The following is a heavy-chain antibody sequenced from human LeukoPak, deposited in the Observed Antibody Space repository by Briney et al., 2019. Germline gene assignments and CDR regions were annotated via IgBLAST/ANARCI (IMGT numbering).Heavy chain of an antibody. V-gene: IGHV3-74*01. D-gene: IGHD3-3*01. J-gene: IGHJ3*02. CDR3: ARDPRTPYTIFGVVIIGRDAFDI. Sequence: GGSLRLSCAASGFTFSSYWMHWVRQAPGKGLVWVSRINSDGSSTSYADSVKGRFTISRDNAKNTLYLQMNSLRAEDTAVYYCARDPRTPYTIFGVVIIGRDAFDIWGQGTMVTVSS. CDR1: GFTFSSYW. CDR2: INSDGSST.